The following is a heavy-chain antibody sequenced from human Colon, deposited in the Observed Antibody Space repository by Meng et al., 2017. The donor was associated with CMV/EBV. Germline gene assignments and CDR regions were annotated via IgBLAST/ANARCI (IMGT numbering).Heavy chain of an antibody. CDR1: GFTFSSYA. CDR2: VSGRGGTT. Sequence: GESLKISCAASGFTFSSYAMTWVRQAPGKGLEWVAGVSGRGGTTNYADYVKGRFTISRDNANNTLYLQLNSMKAEEKGVYYCAKDRYDSSGLWEYYYYHGLDVWGQGTTVTVSS. CDR3: AKDRYDSSGLWEYYYYHGLDV. D-gene: IGHD3-22*01. V-gene: IGHV3-23*01. J-gene: IGHJ6*02.